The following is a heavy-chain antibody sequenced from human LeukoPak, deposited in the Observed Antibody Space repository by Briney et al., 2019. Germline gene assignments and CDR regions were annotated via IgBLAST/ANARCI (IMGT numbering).Heavy chain of an antibody. CDR2: ISGRGDST. CDR1: GFTFSSYA. CDR3: AKGNWRYFDY. D-gene: IGHD1-1*01. J-gene: IGHJ4*02. V-gene: IGHV3-23*01. Sequence: GGSLRLSCAASGFTFSSYAMSWVRQGPGKGLEWVSTISGRGDSTYDADSVRGRFTISRDNSKNTLYLQMNSLEADDTAVYYCAKGNWRYFDYWGQGTLVTVSS.